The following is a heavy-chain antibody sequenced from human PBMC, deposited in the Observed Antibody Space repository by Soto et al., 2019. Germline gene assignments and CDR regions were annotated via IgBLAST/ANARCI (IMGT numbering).Heavy chain of an antibody. V-gene: IGHV4-59*08. CDR1: ADSISNYY. J-gene: IGHJ3*02. Sequence: QVQLQESGPGLVKPSETLSLTCTVSADSISNYYWSWIRHPPGKGLEWIGYIYYSGSTHYNPSLKSRVTISVDTSKNQFSLKLSSVTAADTAVYYCARHLWVGSSWYLGALDIWGQGTMVTVSS. CDR2: IYYSGST. D-gene: IGHD6-13*01. CDR3: ARHLWVGSSWYLGALDI.